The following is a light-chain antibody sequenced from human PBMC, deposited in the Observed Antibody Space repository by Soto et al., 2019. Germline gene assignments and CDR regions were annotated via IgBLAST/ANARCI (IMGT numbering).Light chain of an antibody. CDR3: RSYGGSRAV. V-gene: IGLV2-23*02. CDR2: EVS. Sequence: QSVLTQPASVSGSPGQSITISCTGTSSDVGSHNLVSWYQQRPGQAPKLMIYEVSKRPLGVSTRFSASKSGNTASLTISGLQAEDEADYYCRSYGGSRAVFGGGTQLTVL. CDR1: SSDVGSHNL. J-gene: IGLJ7*01.